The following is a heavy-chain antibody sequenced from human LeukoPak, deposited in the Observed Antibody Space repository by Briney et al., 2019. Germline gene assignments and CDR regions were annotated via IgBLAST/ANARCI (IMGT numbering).Heavy chain of an antibody. J-gene: IGHJ4*02. CDR2: IIPIFATT. CDR3: ARDLANWGSSFDY. D-gene: IGHD7-27*01. CDR1: GDTFNSYA. Sequence: ASVKVSCKASGDTFNSYAISWVRQVPGQGLEWMGRIIPIFATTNYAQKFQGRVTITTDESTSTAYMELSSLRSEDTAVYYCARDLANWGSSFDYWGQGTLVTVSS. V-gene: IGHV1-69*05.